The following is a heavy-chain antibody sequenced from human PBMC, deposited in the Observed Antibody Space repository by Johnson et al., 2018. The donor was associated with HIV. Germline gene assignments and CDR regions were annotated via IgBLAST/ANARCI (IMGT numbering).Heavy chain of an antibody. V-gene: IGHV3-23*04. Sequence: VQLVESGGGVVRPGGSLRLSCAASRFIFSSYAMSWVRQAPGKGLEWVSVISGSGGTTYYADSVKGRFTISRDNSKNTLYLQMNSLRAEDTAVYYCAKLPGSGYYLDAFDIWGQGTMVTVSS. CDR3: AKLPGSGYYLDAFDI. J-gene: IGHJ3*02. CDR2: ISGSGGTT. CDR1: RFIFSSYA. D-gene: IGHD3-22*01.